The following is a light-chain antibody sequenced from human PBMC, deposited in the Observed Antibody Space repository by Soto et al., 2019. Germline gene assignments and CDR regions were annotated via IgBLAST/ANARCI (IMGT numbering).Light chain of an antibody. Sequence: EIVMTQSPATRSVSLGERATLSCMASQSVSSNLAWYQQKPGQAPRLLIYGASTRATDIPARFSGSGSGTEFTLTISSLQSEDFAVYYCQQYNNWPPITFGQGTRLEIK. CDR1: QSVSSN. J-gene: IGKJ5*01. CDR3: QQYNNWPPIT. V-gene: IGKV3-15*01. CDR2: GAS.